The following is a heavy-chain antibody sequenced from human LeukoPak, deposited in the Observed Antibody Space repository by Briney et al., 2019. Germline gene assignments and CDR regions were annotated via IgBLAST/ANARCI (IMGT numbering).Heavy chain of an antibody. Sequence: GGSLRLSCAASGFTFSSYGMHWVRQAPGKGLEWVAFIRYDGSNKYYADSVKGRFTISRDNSKNTLYLQMNSLRAEDTAVYYCAKDALMITFGGATNWFDPWGQGTLVTVSS. V-gene: IGHV3-30*02. CDR3: AKDALMITFGGATNWFDP. CDR1: GFTFSSYG. D-gene: IGHD3-16*01. J-gene: IGHJ5*02. CDR2: IRYDGSNK.